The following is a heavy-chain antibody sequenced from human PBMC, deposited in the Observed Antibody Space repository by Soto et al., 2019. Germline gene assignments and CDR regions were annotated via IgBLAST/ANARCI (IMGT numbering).Heavy chain of an antibody. V-gene: IGHV4-61*08. D-gene: IGHD6-13*01. J-gene: IGHJ4*01. CDR2: IYYSGST. Sequence: PSETLSLTCAVSGGSISSGGYYWSWIRQPPGKGLEWIGYIYYSGSTNYNPSLKSRVTISVDTSKNQFSLKLSSVTAADTAVYYCERQGSSSSISDYWGHGTLVTGSS. CDR1: GGSISSGGYY. CDR3: ERQGSSSSISDY.